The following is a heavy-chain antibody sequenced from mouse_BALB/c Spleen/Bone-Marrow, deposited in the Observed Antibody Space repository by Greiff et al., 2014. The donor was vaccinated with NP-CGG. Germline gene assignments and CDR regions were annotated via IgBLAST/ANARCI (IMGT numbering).Heavy chain of an antibody. V-gene: IGHV1-74*01. CDR1: GYSFTNYW. CDR3: ARCGNYEGFAY. Sequence: QVQLKESGAELVRPGASVKLSCKASGYSFTNYWMNWVKQRPGQGLEWIGMIHPSDSETRLNQKFKDKATLTVDKSSSTAYIQLTSPTSEDSAVYYCARCGNYEGFAYWGQGTLVTVSA. J-gene: IGHJ3*01. D-gene: IGHD2-1*01. CDR2: IHPSDSET.